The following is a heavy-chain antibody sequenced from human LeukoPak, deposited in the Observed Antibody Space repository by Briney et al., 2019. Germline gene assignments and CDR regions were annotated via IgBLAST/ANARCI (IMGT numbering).Heavy chain of an antibody. CDR2: IPYDGSNK. CDR3: ARALRFFYYFDY. CDR1: GFTFSSYA. V-gene: IGHV3-30-3*01. J-gene: IGHJ4*02. Sequence: GGPLRLSCAASGFTFSSYAMHWVRQAPGKGLEWVAVIPYDGSNKYYADSVKGRFTISRDNSKNTLYLQMNSLRAEDTAVYYCARALRFFYYFDYWGQGTLVTVSS.